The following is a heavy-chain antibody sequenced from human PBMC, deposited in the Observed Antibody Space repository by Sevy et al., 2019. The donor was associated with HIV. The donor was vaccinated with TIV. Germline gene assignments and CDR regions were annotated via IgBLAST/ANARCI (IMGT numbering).Heavy chain of an antibody. D-gene: IGHD2-15*01. CDR1: GFTFSNYI. CDR3: AKGFCSGATCPRDYYYYGMDV. CDR2: ISGSGRFT. Sequence: GGSLRLSCAASGFTFSNYIINWVRQAPGKGLEWVSSISGSGRFTYYADFVEGRFIISRDNSKNTLSVQMNSLRAEDTAVYYCAKGFCSGATCPRDYYYYGMDVWGQGTTVTVSS. V-gene: IGHV3-23*01. J-gene: IGHJ6*02.